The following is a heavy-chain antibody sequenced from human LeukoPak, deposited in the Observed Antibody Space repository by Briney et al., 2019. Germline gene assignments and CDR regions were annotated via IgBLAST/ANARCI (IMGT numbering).Heavy chain of an antibody. D-gene: IGHD6-25*01. CDR1: GTSIRGHY. CDR3: AGLHFASAEEFDP. V-gene: IGHV4-59*08. CDR2: IYSSDNI. Sequence: PSEILSLTCTVSGTSIRGHYWSWIRQPPGKGLEWIGYIYSSDNILYNPFLKSRVTLSVDTFNNQFSLSLTSVTAADTAVYYCAGLHFASAEEFDPWGQGTLVTVSS. J-gene: IGHJ5*02.